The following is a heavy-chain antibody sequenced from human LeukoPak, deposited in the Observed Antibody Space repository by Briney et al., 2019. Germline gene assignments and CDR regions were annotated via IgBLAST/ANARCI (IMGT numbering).Heavy chain of an antibody. CDR2: ISYDGSNK. CDR1: GFTFSSYA. V-gene: IGHV3-30*04. CDR3: AKGGGYEAQYYYYYLDV. D-gene: IGHD5-12*01. J-gene: IGHJ6*03. Sequence: GGSLRLSCAASGFTFSSYAMHWVRQAPGKGLEWVAVISYDGSNKYYADSVKGRFTITRDNSKNTLYLQMKSLRAEDTAVYYCAKGGGYEAQYYYYYLDVWGKGTTVTISS.